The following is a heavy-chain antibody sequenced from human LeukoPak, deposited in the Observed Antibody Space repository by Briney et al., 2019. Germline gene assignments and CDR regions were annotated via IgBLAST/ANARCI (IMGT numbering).Heavy chain of an antibody. D-gene: IGHD5-18*01. CDR3: ARVKEGYSYGNFDY. CDR2: INPNSGGT. Sequence: ASEKVSCKVSGYTFIGYYLHWVRQAPGQGLEWMGWINPNSGGTNQAQKFQGRATMTRDTSVSTAYLELHSLRSDDTAVYYCARVKEGYSYGNFDYWGQGTQVTVSS. V-gene: IGHV1-2*02. J-gene: IGHJ4*02. CDR1: GYTFIGYY.